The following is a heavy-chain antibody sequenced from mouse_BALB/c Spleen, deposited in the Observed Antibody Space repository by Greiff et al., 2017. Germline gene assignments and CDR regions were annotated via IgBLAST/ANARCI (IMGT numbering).Heavy chain of an antibody. Sequence: VHVKQSGTVLARPGASVKMSCKASGYSFTSYWMHWVKQRPEQGLEWIGRIDPANGNTKYDPKFQGKATITADTSSNTAYLQLSSLTSEDTAVYYCARGYYDYFDYWGQGTTLTVSS. J-gene: IGHJ2*01. CDR3: ARGYYDYFDY. V-gene: IGHV14-1*02. CDR2: IDPANGNT. CDR1: GYSFTSYW. D-gene: IGHD1-1*01.